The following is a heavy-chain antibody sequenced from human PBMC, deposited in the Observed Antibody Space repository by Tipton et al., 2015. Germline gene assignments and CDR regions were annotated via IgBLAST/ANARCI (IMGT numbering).Heavy chain of an antibody. CDR1: GFTFRSYE. J-gene: IGHJ4*02. Sequence: SLRLSCAASGFTFRSYEMNWVRQAPGKGLEWVSYISSSGSTIYYTDSVKGRFTISRDNAKNSLYLQMNSLRAEDTALYYCAKDSSGPLAAAGSSFDYWGQGTLVTVSS. V-gene: IGHV3-48*03. CDR2: ISSSGSTI. D-gene: IGHD6-13*01. CDR3: AKDSSGPLAAAGSSFDY.